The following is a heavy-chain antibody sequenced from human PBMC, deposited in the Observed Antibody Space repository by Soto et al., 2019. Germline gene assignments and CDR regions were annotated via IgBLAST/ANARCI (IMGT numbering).Heavy chain of an antibody. CDR2: IDPSDSYT. D-gene: IGHD3-10*01. V-gene: IGHV5-10-1*01. CDR1: GYSFTSYW. CDR3: ATLLWFGESVRLSYGMDV. Sequence: PXESLNICLKGCGYSFTSYWISWVRQMQGKGLEWMGRIDPSDSYTNYSPSFQGHVTISADKSISTAYLQWSSLKASDTAMYYCATLLWFGESVRLSYGMDVCVQGTTVTVSS. J-gene: IGHJ6*02.